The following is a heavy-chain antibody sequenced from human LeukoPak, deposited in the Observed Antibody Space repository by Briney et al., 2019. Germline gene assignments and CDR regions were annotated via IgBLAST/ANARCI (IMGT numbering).Heavy chain of an antibody. V-gene: IGHV4-59*12. J-gene: IGHJ4*02. Sequence: PSETLSLTCTVSGGSISGYYWSWIRQPPGKGLEWIGYIYYSGSTNYNPSLKSRVTISVDTSKNQFSLKLSSVTAADTAVYYCARASHDYGDYSHFDYWGQGTLVTVSS. CDR3: ARASHDYGDYSHFDY. D-gene: IGHD4-17*01. CDR1: GGSISGYY. CDR2: IYYSGST.